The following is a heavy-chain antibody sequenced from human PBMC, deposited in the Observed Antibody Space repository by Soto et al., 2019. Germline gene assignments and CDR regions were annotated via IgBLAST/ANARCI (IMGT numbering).Heavy chain of an antibody. D-gene: IGHD1-26*01. Sequence: QVQLVESGGGVVQPGRSLRLSCAASGFTFSSYGMHWVRQAPGKGLEWVAVISYDGSNKYYADSVKGRFTISRDNSKNTQYLQINSLRAEDTAVYYCAKEGDSGSFNNWFDPWGQGTLVTVSS. CDR2: ISYDGSNK. J-gene: IGHJ5*02. V-gene: IGHV3-30*18. CDR1: GFTFSSYG. CDR3: AKEGDSGSFNNWFDP.